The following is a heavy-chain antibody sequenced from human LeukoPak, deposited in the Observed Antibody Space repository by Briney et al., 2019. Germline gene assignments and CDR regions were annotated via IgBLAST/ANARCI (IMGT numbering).Heavy chain of an antibody. D-gene: IGHD2-21*02. V-gene: IGHV1-3*04. CDR1: GYTFTSYA. J-gene: IGHJ4*02. CDR3: ARNTETAIPLPYYFDY. Sequence: ASVKVSCKASGYTFTSYAMHWVRQAPGQRLECMGWINTGNGNTKYSQKFQGRVTITRDTSASTAYMDLSSLRSEDTAVYYCARNTETAIPLPYYFDYWGQGTLVTVSS. CDR2: INTGNGNT.